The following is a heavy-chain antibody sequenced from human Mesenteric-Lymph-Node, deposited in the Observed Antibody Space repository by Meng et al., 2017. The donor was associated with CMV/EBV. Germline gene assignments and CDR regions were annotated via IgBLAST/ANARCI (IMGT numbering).Heavy chain of an antibody. J-gene: IGHJ4*02. CDR3: AKDRQRGNYFASGYDY. CDR2: IGGGSGGGT. Sequence: FTFSIYIRNWGRQAPGKGLEWVSGIGGGSGGGTHYAESVKGRFTISRDNSKNMVYVQMSNLRADDTAVYYCAKDRQRGNYFASGYDYWGQGTLVTVSS. V-gene: IGHV3-23*01. CDR1: FTFSIYI. D-gene: IGHD3-10*01.